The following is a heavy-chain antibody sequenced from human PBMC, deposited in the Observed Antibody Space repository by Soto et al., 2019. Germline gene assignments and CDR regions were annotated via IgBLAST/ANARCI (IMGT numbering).Heavy chain of an antibody. J-gene: IGHJ4*02. CDR2: IIPIFGTA. CDR3: AMVTYYYDSSGDRRDY. CDR1: GGTFSSYA. Sequence: SVKVSCKASGGTFSSYAISWVRQAPGQGLEWMGGIIPIFGTANYAQKFQGRVTITADESTSTAYMELSSLRSEDTAVYYCAMVTYYYDSSGDRRDYWGQGTLVTVSS. V-gene: IGHV1-69*13. D-gene: IGHD3-22*01.